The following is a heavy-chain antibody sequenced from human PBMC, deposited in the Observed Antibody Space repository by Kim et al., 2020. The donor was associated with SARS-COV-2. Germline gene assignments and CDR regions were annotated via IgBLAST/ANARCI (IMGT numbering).Heavy chain of an antibody. D-gene: IGHD2-2*01. Sequence: GGSLRLSCAASGFTFSSYGMHWVRQAPGKGLEWVALISSDGSNKYYADSVKGRFTISRDNSNNMLYLQVNSLRAEDTAVYYCAKEVLIHWSTTSCPTGDYWGQRTLVTVSS. CDR3: AKEVLIHWSTTSCPTGDY. V-gene: IGHV3-30*18. CDR2: ISSDGSNK. J-gene: IGHJ4*02. CDR1: GFTFSSYG.